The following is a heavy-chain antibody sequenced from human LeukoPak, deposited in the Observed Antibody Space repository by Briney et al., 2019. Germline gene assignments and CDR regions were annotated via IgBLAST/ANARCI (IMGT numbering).Heavy chain of an antibody. CDR1: GYTFTSYA. Sequence: ASVKVSCKASGYTFTSYAMHWVRQAPGQRLEWMGWINAGNGNTKYSQKFQGRVTITRDTSASTAYMELGSLRSEDTAVYYCASMVDGYSGYDPPDYWGQGTLVTVSS. V-gene: IGHV1-3*01. D-gene: IGHD5-12*01. J-gene: IGHJ4*02. CDR2: INAGNGNT. CDR3: ASMVDGYSGYDPPDY.